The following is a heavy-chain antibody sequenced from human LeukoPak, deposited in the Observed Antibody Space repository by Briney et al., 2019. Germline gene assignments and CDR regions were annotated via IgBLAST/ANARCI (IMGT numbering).Heavy chain of an antibody. Sequence: ASVKVSCKASGGTFSSYTISWVRQAPGQGLEWMGGIIPIFGTANYAQKFQGRVTITADESTSTAYMELSSLRSEGTAVYYRARPRSQWVHFDYWGQGTLVTVSS. D-gene: IGHD2-8*01. CDR1: GGTFSSYT. J-gene: IGHJ4*02. CDR3: ARPRSQWVHFDY. CDR2: IIPIFGTA. V-gene: IGHV1-69*13.